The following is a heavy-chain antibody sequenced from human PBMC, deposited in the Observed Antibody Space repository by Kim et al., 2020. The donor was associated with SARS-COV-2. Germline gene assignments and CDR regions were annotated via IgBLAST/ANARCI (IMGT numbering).Heavy chain of an antibody. D-gene: IGHD2-2*01. CDR2: ISPVTGGT. CDR3: ARLPSRHHQAGP. CDR1: DSTSSDYY. J-gene: IGHJ5*02. Sequence: ASVKVSCKTSDSTSSDYYIHWVRRAPGQGLQWMSWISPVTGGTGYAQTFRGRVTMTRDTSITTVYMELSSLTSDDTAIYFCARLPSRHHQAGPWCQGTLV. V-gene: IGHV1-2*02.